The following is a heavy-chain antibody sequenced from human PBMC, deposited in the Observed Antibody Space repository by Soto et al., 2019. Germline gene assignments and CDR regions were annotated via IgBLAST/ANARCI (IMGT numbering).Heavy chain of an antibody. CDR2: IYHSGST. D-gene: IGHD2-2*01. V-gene: IGHV4-30-2*01. CDR1: GGPISCGGYS. J-gene: IGHJ5*02. Sequence: QSPNGPAPGGPISCGGYSWSWIRQLPGKGLEWIGYIYHSGSTYYNPSLKSRVTIPVDRSKNQFSLKLSSVTAADTAVYSCARVPDRWGQGTLVT. CDR3: ARVPDR.